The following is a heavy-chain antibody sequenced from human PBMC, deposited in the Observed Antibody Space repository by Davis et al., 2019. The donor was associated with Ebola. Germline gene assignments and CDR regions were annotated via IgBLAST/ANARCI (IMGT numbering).Heavy chain of an antibody. V-gene: IGHV1-2*02. CDR2: INPNSGGT. CDR1: GYTFTGYY. J-gene: IGHJ4*02. Sequence: ASVKVSCKASGYTFTGYYMHWVRQAPGQGLEWMGWINPNSGGTNYAQKFQGRVTMTRDTSLSTAYMELSRLRSDDTAVYYCARPEYYDFWASDYWGQGTLVTVSS. D-gene: IGHD3-3*01. CDR3: ARPEYYDFWASDY.